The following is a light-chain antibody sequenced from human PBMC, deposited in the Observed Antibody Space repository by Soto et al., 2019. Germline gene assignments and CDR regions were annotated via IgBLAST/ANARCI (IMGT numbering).Light chain of an antibody. CDR3: AAWDDSLSGSFV. V-gene: IGLV1-47*02. CDR1: SSNLGSNY. CDR2: SNN. J-gene: IGLJ2*01. Sequence: QSVMTQPPSASGTPGQRVTISCSGSSSNLGSNYVYWYQQLPGTAPKLLIYSNNQRPSWVPDRFSGSKSGTSASLAISGLRSEDEADYYCAAWDDSLSGSFVFGGGTKVTVL.